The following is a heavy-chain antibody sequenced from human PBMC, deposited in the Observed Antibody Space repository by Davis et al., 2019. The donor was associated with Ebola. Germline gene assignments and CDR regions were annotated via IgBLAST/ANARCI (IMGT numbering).Heavy chain of an antibody. CDR3: ARSTNVGSSWYGGDYYYYGMDV. CDR2: IIPIFGTA. CDR1: RGTFSSYA. D-gene: IGHD6-13*01. J-gene: IGHJ6*02. Sequence: SVQVSCKASRGTFSSYAISWVRQAPGQGLEWLGGIIPIFGTANYAQKFQGRVTITADESTSTAYMELSSLRSEDTAVYYCARSTNVGSSWYGGDYYYYGMDVWGQGTTVTVSS. V-gene: IGHV1-69*13.